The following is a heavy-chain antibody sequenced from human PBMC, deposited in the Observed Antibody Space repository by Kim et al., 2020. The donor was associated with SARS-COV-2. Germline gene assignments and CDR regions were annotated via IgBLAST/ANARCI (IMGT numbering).Heavy chain of an antibody. CDR2: INHSGST. CDR3: ARGRPQLRLGELSPTYYFDY. V-gene: IGHV4-34*01. J-gene: IGHJ4*02. Sequence: SETLSLTCAVYGGSFSGYYWSWIRQPPGKGLEWIGEINHSGSTNYNPSLKSRVTISVDTSKNQFSLKLSSVTAADTAVYYCARGRPQLRLGELSPTYYFDYWGQGTLVTVSS. D-gene: IGHD3-16*02. CDR1: GGSFSGYY.